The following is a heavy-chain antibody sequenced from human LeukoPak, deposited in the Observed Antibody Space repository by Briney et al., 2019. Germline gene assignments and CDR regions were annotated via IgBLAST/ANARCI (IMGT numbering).Heavy chain of an antibody. Sequence: GGSLRLSCVGSGFSISNHQMNGVRQAPGKGLEWVAQIKQDGGEKHYMDSVKGRFTISGDNAKNSLFLQMTSLRVEDTAVYYCARWYSGSGGWVLDYWGQGTLVTVSS. V-gene: IGHV3-7*05. CDR1: GFSISNHQ. D-gene: IGHD3-10*01. CDR2: IKQDGGEK. CDR3: ARWYSGSGGWVLDY. J-gene: IGHJ4*02.